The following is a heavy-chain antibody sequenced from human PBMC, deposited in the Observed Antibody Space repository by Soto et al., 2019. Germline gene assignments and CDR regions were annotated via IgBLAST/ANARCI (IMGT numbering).Heavy chain of an antibody. CDR3: ARIHGPSGNYDLDY. CDR2: IDWADDK. V-gene: IGHV2-70*13. CDR1: GFSITTRAMC. D-gene: IGHD5-12*01. Sequence: SRPTLVNPTQTLTLTCTFSGFSITTRAMCVSWIRQPPGKALEWLALIDWADDKYYSTSLKTRLTISKDTSKNQVVLTMTNVDPVDTATYYCARIHGPSGNYDLDYWGQGILVTGSS. J-gene: IGHJ4*02.